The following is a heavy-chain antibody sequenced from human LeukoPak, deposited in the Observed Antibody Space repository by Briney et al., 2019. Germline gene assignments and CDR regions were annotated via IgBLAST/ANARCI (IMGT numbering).Heavy chain of an antibody. J-gene: IGHJ4*02. D-gene: IGHD1-14*01. CDR3: ARDMTGGIWARATSFDH. CDR1: GYTFTGYY. Sequence: ASVKVSCKASGYTFTGYYMHWVRQAPGQGLEWMGWINPNSGGTNYAQKFQGRVTMTRDTSISTAYMELRSLRSDDTAVYYCARDMTGGIWARATSFDHWGQGTLVTVSS. CDR2: INPNSGGT. V-gene: IGHV1-2*02.